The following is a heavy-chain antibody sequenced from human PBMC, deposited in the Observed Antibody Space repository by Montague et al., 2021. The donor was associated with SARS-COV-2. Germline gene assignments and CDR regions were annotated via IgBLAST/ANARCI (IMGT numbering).Heavy chain of an antibody. D-gene: IGHD3-10*01. CDR2: IYYTGST. V-gene: IGHV4-59*01. CDR3: AWFTTRGFDD. Sequence: SETLSLTCTVSGDSISEFYWSWIRQSPGPGLEWIGYIYYTGSTNSWPHLTSRISMSVDTFRNELFLKLSSVSAADTALSYYAWFTTRGFDDWGQGILVIVSS. J-gene: IGHJ4*02. CDR1: GDSISEFY.